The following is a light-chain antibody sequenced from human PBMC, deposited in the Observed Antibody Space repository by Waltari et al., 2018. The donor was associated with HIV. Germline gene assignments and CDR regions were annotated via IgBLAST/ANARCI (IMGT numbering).Light chain of an antibody. V-gene: IGKV3-20*01. CDR2: ASS. CDR1: QTVDHKS. CDR3: QVYGGSPRWT. J-gene: IGKJ1*01. Sequence: VLTQSPATLSVSPGENATLSFRASQTVDHKSLTWYQQRPGQAPRLVLFASSTRATGIPDRFHGSESGTEFTLTIRRLEPEDFAIYYCQVYGGSPRWTFGPGTRLEIK.